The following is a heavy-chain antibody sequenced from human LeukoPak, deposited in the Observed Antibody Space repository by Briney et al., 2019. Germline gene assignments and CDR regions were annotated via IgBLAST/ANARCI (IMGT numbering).Heavy chain of an antibody. CDR2: IKQDGSEN. Sequence: GGSLRLSCAASGFTFSSYWMSWVRQAPGKGLEWVANIKQDGSENYYVDSVKGRFTISRDNAKNSLYLQMNSLRAEDTAVYYCARDATNSYYDFWSGYLAYWGQGTLVTVSS. CDR1: GFTFSSYW. CDR3: ARDATNSYYDFWSGYLAY. D-gene: IGHD3-3*01. V-gene: IGHV3-7*01. J-gene: IGHJ4*02.